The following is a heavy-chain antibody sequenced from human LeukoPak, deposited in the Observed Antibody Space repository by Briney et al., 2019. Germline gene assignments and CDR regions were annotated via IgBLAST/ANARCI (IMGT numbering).Heavy chain of an antibody. D-gene: IGHD6-13*01. CDR2: INGRGGST. V-gene: IGHV3-23*01. J-gene: IGHJ4*02. CDR3: ARFPIAAAGTSSDY. CDR1: GFTFSNYA. Sequence: GGSLRLSCAASGFTFSNYAMSWVRQAPGKGLEWVSSINGRGGSTYYADSVKGRFTISRDNAKNSLYLQMNSLRAEDTAVYYCARFPIAAAGTSSDYWGQGTLVTVSS.